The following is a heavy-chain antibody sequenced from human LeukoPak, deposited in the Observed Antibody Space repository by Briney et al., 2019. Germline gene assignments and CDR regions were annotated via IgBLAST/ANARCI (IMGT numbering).Heavy chain of an antibody. D-gene: IGHD3-9*01. CDR2: ISSSGSTI. J-gene: IGHJ4*02. CDR3: ARGDYYDILTGYYPFDY. CDR1: GFTFSDYY. V-gene: IGHV3-11*01. Sequence: NPGGSLRLSCAASGFTFSDYYMSWIRQAPGKGLEWVSYISSSGSTIYYADSVKGRFTISRDNAKNSLYLQMNSLRAEDTAVYYCARGDYYDILTGYYPFDYWGQGTLVTVSS.